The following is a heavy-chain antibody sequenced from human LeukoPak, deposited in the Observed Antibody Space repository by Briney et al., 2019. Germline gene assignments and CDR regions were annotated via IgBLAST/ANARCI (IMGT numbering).Heavy chain of an antibody. CDR3: ARVPKTTYPYYYDSSGYYYMDY. D-gene: IGHD3-22*01. CDR1: GYSFTGYY. CDR2: INPNSGGT. V-gene: IGHV1-2*02. Sequence: ASVKVSCKASGYSFTGYYMHWVRQAPGQGLEWMGWINPNSGGTKYAQKFQGRVTMTRDTSISTAYMELSRLRSDDTAVYYCARVPKTTYPYYYDSSGYYYMDYWGQGTLVTVSS. J-gene: IGHJ4*02.